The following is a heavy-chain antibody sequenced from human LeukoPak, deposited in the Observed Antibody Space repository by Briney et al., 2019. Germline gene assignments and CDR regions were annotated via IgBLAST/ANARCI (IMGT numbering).Heavy chain of an antibody. J-gene: IGHJ4*02. CDR1: LGIYSSYA. CDR3: VRSCEYSCGWVFDY. CDR2: INPNFGTA. V-gene: IGHV1-69*06. D-gene: IGHD5-18*01. Sequence: SSVNVTCMGCLGIYSSYAINWLRQAPGQGLEGMGWINPNFGTANYAQKLQGRVTITADKTTSTAYMEPSRRRSEDTRVDYCVRSCEYSCGWVFDYRGEGALVTVSS.